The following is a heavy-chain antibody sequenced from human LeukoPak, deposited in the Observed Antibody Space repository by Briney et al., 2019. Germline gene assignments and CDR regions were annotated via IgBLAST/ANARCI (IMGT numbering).Heavy chain of an antibody. D-gene: IGHD6-6*01. Sequence: GASVKVSCKASGYTFTGYYMHWVRQAPGQGLEWMGWISPNSGGTNYAQKFQGRVTMTRDTSISTAYMELSRLRSDDTAVYYCAREGDSSSPVVDYWGQGTLVTVSS. CDR3: AREGDSSSPVVDY. J-gene: IGHJ4*02. V-gene: IGHV1-2*02. CDR1: GYTFTGYY. CDR2: ISPNSGGT.